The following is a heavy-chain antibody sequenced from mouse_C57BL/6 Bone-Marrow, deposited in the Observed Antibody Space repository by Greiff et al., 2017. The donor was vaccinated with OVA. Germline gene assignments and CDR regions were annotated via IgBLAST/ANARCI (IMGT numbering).Heavy chain of an antibody. J-gene: IGHJ2*01. Sequence: QVQLKQSGPELVKPGASVKLSCKASGYTFTSYDINWVKQRPGQGLEWIGWIYPRDGSTKYNEKFKGKATLTVDTSSSTAYMELHSLTSEDSAVYFCARECSYYGSSYYFDYWGQGTTLTVSS. D-gene: IGHD1-1*01. CDR1: GYTFTSYD. CDR3: ARECSYYGSSYYFDY. CDR2: IYPRDGST. V-gene: IGHV1-85*01.